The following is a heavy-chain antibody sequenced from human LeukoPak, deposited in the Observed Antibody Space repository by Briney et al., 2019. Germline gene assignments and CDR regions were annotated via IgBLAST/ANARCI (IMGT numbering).Heavy chain of an antibody. CDR2: INHSGST. CDR1: GGSFSGYY. Sequence: PSETLSLTCAVYGGSFSGYYWSWIRQPPGKGLEWIGEINHSGSTNYNPSLKSRVTISVDTSKNQFSLKLSSVTAADTAVYYCAREAASIAVAGTDLHGGKDYWGQGTLVTVSS. CDR3: AREAASIAVAGTDLHGGKDY. V-gene: IGHV4-34*01. J-gene: IGHJ4*02. D-gene: IGHD6-19*01.